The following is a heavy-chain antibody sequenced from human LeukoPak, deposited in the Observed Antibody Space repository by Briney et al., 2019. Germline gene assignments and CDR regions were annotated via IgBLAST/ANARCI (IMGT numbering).Heavy chain of an antibody. CDR1: GGSISSYY. CDR2: IYYSGST. J-gene: IGHJ5*02. CDR3: ARRVAGSGRSGWFDP. Sequence: SETLSLTCTVFGGSISSYYWSWIRQPPGKGLEWIGYIYYSGSTNYNPSLKSRVTISVDTSKNQFSLKLSSVTAADTAVYYCARRVAGSGRSGWFDPWGQGTLVTVSS. D-gene: IGHD3-10*01. V-gene: IGHV4-59*12.